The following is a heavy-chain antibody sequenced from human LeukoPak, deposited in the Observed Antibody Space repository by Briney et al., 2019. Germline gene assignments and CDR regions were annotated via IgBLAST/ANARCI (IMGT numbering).Heavy chain of an antibody. J-gene: IGHJ6*02. CDR3: AKVERYPLV. Sequence: GGSLRLSCAASGFTFSGYGMHWVRQAPGKGLEWVAVIWYDGSNKYYADSVKGRFTISRDNSKNTLYLQMNSLRAEDTAVYYCAKVERYPLVWGQGTTVTVSS. V-gene: IGHV3-33*06. CDR1: GFTFSGYG. CDR2: IWYDGSNK. D-gene: IGHD1-1*01.